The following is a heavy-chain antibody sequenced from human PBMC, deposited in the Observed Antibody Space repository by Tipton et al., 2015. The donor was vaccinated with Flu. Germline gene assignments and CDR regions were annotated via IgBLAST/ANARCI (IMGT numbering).Heavy chain of an antibody. CDR3: ARAGWGGYNSRAA. V-gene: IGHV3-20*04. CDR2: VNWRGDNT. J-gene: IGHJ5*02. D-gene: IGHD5-24*01. CDR1: GFNFADYV. Sequence: SLRLSCAASGFNFADYVMTWVRQAPGKGLEWVSIVNWRGDNTGYGDSVKGRFTISRDNTKNSLSLQMDSLRIEDTAMYYCARAGWGGYNSRAAWGQGTLVTVSS.